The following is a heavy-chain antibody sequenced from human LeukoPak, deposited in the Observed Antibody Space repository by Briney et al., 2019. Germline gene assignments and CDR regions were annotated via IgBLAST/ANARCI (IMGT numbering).Heavy chain of an antibody. Sequence: ASVKVSCKASGGTFSSYAISWVRQAPGQGLEWMGGIIPIFGTANYAQKFQGRVTITADESTSTAYMELSSLRSEGTAVCYCARDRIAVGSSYGMDVWGQGTTVTVSS. CDR1: GGTFSSYA. V-gene: IGHV1-69*13. J-gene: IGHJ6*02. D-gene: IGHD6-19*01. CDR3: ARDRIAVGSSYGMDV. CDR2: IIPIFGTA.